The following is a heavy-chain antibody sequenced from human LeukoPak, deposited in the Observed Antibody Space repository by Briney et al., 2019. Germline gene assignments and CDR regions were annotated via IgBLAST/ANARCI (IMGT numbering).Heavy chain of an antibody. CDR1: GDSINSLDL. J-gene: IGHJ4*02. CDR3: ASAGEEVVVIT. D-gene: IGHD3-22*01. CDR2: MYLSGTT. Sequence: PSETLSLTCTVSGDSINSLDLWSWVRQPPGKGLEWIGEMYLSGTTHSNPSVKSRVTISIDKSKNQFFLNLSSVTAADTAVYYCASAGEEVVVITWGQGTLVTVSS. V-gene: IGHV4-4*02.